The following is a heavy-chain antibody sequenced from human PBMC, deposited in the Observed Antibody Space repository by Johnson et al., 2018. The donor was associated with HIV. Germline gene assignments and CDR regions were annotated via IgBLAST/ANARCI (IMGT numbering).Heavy chain of an antibody. V-gene: IGHV3-11*04. CDR3: AGANAAGTLGDAFDI. D-gene: IGHD6-13*01. CDR2: ISVSGSTI. CDR1: GFTFSDYY. Sequence: QVQLVESGGGLVKPGGSLRLSCAASGFTFSDYYMSWIRQAPGKGLEWVSYISVSGSTIYYVDSVKGGFTISRDNAKNSLYMQMNSLGAEDTALYDCAGANAAGTLGDAFDIWGQGTMVTVSS. J-gene: IGHJ3*02.